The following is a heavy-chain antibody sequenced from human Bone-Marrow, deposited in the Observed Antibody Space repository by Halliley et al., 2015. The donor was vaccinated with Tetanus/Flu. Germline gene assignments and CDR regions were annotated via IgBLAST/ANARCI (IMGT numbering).Heavy chain of an antibody. CDR1: GYSISIGYF. CDR3: ARGVSGDGTLGY. CDR2: IDHSGGA. Sequence: TLSLTCAVSGYSISIGYFWGWIRRPPGQGLEWIGSIDHSGGAYYTPSLKSRVTLSVDTSKNQFSRKLSSVTAADTAVYYCARGVSGDGTLGYWGQGTPVTVSS. D-gene: IGHD2-8*01. J-gene: IGHJ4*02. V-gene: IGHV4-38-2*01.